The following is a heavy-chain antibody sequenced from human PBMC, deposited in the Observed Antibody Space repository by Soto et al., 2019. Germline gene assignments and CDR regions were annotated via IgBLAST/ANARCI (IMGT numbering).Heavy chain of an antibody. CDR3: ARRRDFLDS. D-gene: IGHD3-3*01. J-gene: IGHJ4*02. CDR2: IGSGGGTI. Sequence: GALRLSCAASGFTFSDYYMTWVRQAPGKGLEWVSYIGSGGGTIYYADSVKGRFTISSDNAKSSLFLQMNSLRAEDTAVYYCARRRDFLDSWGQGTLDTVPQ. CDR1: GFTFSDYY. V-gene: IGHV3-11*01.